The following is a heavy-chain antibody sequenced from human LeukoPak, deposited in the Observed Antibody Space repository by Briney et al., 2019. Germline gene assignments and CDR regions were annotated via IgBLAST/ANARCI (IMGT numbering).Heavy chain of an antibody. D-gene: IGHD4-17*01. CDR3: ARARENYGDYGAYYFDY. V-gene: IGHV3-53*01. CDR2: IYSGGST. Sequence: GGSLRLPCAASGFTVSSNYMSWVRQAPGKGLEWVSVIYSGGSTYYADSVKGRFTISRDNSKNTLYLQMSSLRAEDTAVYYCARARENYGDYGAYYFDYWGQGTLVTVSS. J-gene: IGHJ4*02. CDR1: GFTVSSNY.